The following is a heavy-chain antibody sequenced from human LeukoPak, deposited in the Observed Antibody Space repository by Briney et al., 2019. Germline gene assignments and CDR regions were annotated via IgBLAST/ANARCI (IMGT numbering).Heavy chain of an antibody. V-gene: IGHV3-30*18. Sequence: GGSLGLSCAASGFTFSSYGMHWVRQAPGKGLELVAVISHDGGNKQYADSVKGRFSISRDNAKNTLYLQMNSLRAEDTAVYYCAKDYGGSYLDSWGQGTLVTVSS. CDR1: GFTFSSYG. D-gene: IGHD4-23*01. J-gene: IGHJ4*02. CDR2: ISHDGGNK. CDR3: AKDYGGSYLDS.